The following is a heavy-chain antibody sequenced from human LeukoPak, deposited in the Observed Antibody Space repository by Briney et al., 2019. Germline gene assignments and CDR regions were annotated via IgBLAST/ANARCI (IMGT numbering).Heavy chain of an antibody. CDR2: ISAYNGNT. D-gene: IGHD3-22*01. V-gene: IGHV1-18*01. J-gene: IGHJ4*02. CDR1: GYTFTSYG. CDR3: ARDDGGRSGYDFDY. Sequence: ASVKVSCKASGYTFTSYGVSWVRQAPGQGLEWMGWISAYNGNTNYAQKLQGRVTMTTDTSTSTAYMELRSLRSDDTAVYYCARDDGGRSGYDFDYWGQGTLVTVSS.